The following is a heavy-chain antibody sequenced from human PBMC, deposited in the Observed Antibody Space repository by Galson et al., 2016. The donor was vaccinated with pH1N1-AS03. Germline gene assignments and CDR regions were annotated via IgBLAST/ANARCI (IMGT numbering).Heavy chain of an antibody. CDR1: GYTLTTSG. V-gene: IGHV1-18*04. Sequence: SVKVSCKASGYTLTTSGLTWVRQPPGQGLESIAWINPYNGNTHYAQRFPGRLTMTTDTSTSTAYMELRILKSDDPAVYYCPRIQGRDSDSAFDIWGQGTLVTVSS. J-gene: IGHJ4*02. CDR3: PRIQGRDSDSAFDI. D-gene: IGHD2-15*01. CDR2: INPYNGNT.